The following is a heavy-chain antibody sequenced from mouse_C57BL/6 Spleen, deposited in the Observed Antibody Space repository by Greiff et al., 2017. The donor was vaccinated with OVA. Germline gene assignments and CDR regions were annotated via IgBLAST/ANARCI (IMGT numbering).Heavy chain of an antibody. CDR3: ARRAYDYDVDYARDY. CDR1: GFTFSDYY. Sequence: DVMLVESGGGLVQPGGSLKLSCAASGFTFSDYYMYWVRQTPEKRLEWVAYISNGGGSTYYPDTVKGRFTISRDNAKNTLYLQMGRLKAEETAMYDCARRAYDYDVDYARDYWGQGTSVTVSS. CDR2: ISNGGGST. V-gene: IGHV5-12*01. J-gene: IGHJ4*01. D-gene: IGHD2-4*01.